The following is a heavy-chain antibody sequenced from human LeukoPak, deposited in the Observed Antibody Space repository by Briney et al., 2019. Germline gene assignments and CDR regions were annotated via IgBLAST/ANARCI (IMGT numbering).Heavy chain of an antibody. CDR2: IKQDGSDK. Sequence: GGSLRLSCEASGFTFSSHYISWIRQAPGKGLEWVANIKQDGSDKYYLDSVKGRITISRDNARSSLYLQMNSLRVEDTALYYCAREADGFDVWGQGTMVTVSS. J-gene: IGHJ3*01. V-gene: IGHV3-7*01. CDR1: GFTFSSHY. CDR3: AREADGFDV.